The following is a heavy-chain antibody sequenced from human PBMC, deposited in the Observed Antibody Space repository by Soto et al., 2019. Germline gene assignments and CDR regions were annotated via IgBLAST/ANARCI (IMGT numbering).Heavy chain of an antibody. J-gene: IGHJ4*02. CDR3: ARDPYYYDSSGYYNLDY. CDR2: INAGNGNT. V-gene: IGHV1-3*01. CDR1: GYTFTSYA. Sequence: ASVKVSCKASGYTFTSYAMHWVRRAPGERLEWMGWINAGNGNTKYSQKFQGRVTITRDTSASTAYMELSSLRSEDTAVYYCARDPYYYDSSGYYNLDYWGQGTLVTVSS. D-gene: IGHD3-22*01.